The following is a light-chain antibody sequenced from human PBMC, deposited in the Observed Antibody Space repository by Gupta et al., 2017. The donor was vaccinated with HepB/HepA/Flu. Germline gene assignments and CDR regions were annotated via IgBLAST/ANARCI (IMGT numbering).Light chain of an antibody. J-gene: IGKJ2*02. V-gene: IGKV3-20*01. CDR1: QSVSSNY. Sequence: PGERATLSCRASQSVSSNYLAWYQQKPGQAPRLIIYGASTRATGIPDRFSGSGSGTDFTLTISRREPEDFAVYYCQQYGNSPMCTFGQGTKLDI. CDR2: GAS. CDR3: QQYGNSPMCT.